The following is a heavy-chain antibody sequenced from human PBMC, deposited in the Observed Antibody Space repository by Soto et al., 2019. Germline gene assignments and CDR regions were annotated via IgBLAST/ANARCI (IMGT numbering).Heavy chain of an antibody. CDR3: AKDATRTDGWYYFDY. V-gene: IGHV3-23*01. J-gene: IGHJ4*02. Sequence: GGSLRLSCAASGFTFSILAMGWVRQAPGKGLEWVSVIDYTGGTTYYTDSVKGRFTISRDNSKKMLYLQMNGLRAEDTAVYYCAKDATRTDGWYYFDYWGQGALVTVSS. CDR1: GFTFSILA. CDR2: IDYTGGTT. D-gene: IGHD6-19*01.